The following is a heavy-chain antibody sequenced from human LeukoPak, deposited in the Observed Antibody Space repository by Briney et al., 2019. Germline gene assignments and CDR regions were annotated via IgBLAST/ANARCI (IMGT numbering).Heavy chain of an antibody. CDR2: INHSGST. Sequence: SETLSLTCAVYGGSFSGYYWSWIRQPPGKGLEWIGEINHSGSTNYNPSLKSRVTISVDTSKSQFSLKLSSLTAADTAVYYCAINSLGDSSGYDYWGQGTLVTVSS. CDR3: AINSLGDSSGYDY. D-gene: IGHD5-12*01. CDR1: GGSFSGYY. J-gene: IGHJ4*02. V-gene: IGHV4-34*01.